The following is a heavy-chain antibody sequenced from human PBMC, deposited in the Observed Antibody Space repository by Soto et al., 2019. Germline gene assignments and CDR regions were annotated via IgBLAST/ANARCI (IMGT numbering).Heavy chain of an antibody. J-gene: IGHJ4*02. D-gene: IGHD1-1*01. V-gene: IGHV2-5*02. Sequence: SGPTLVNPTQTLTLTCTFSGFSLTTSGVSVGWIRQPPGKALDWLALIYWDDDKRYSPSLKNRLTITKDTSKNQVVLTMTNMDPVDTATYFCAHRLGAATGTPFDFWGQGTLDPGSS. CDR1: GFSLTTSGVS. CDR3: AHRLGAATGTPFDF. CDR2: IYWDDDK.